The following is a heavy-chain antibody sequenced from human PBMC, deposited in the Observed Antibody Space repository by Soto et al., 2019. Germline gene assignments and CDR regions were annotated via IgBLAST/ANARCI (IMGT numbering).Heavy chain of an antibody. CDR2: ISISSSDR. Sequence: PGGSLRLSCAASGFTLRTYTMNWVRQAPGKGLEWVSSISISSSDRDYADSVRGRFTISRDNAKNALYLQMNSLRAYDTAVYFCVRGMNPLFGGQGTLVTVSS. CDR3: VRGMNPLF. V-gene: IGHV3-21*06. J-gene: IGHJ4*01. CDR1: GFTLRTYT.